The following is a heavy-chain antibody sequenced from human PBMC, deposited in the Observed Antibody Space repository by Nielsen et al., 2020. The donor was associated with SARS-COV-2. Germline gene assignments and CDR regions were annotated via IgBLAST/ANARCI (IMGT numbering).Heavy chain of an antibody. CDR3: ARARATIFGLVMSYGMDV. D-gene: IGHD3/OR15-3a*01. CDR1: GYTFTDYY. V-gene: IGHV1-2*06. CDR2: INPYSCGT. J-gene: IGHJ6*02. Sequence: ASVKVSCKASGYTFTDYYIHWVRQAPGQGLEWMGRINPYSCGTNYAQKFQGTVTMTRDASISTAYMELTSDDTAVYYCARARATIFGLVMSYGMDVWGQGTTVAVSS.